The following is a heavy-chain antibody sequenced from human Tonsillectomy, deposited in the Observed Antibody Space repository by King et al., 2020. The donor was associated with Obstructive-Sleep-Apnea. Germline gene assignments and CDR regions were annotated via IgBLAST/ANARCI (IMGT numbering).Heavy chain of an antibody. V-gene: IGHV3-66*01. Sequence: VQLVESGGALVQPGGSLRLYCAASGFTVSTNYMSWVRQAPGKGLELVSVIYSGGSTYYADSVKGRFTISRDNSKTTLYLQMNSLRGEDTAVYYCARDSREGVTPLYWGQGTLVTVSS. J-gene: IGHJ4*02. CDR3: ARDSREGVTPLY. CDR2: IYSGGST. CDR1: GFTVSTNY. D-gene: IGHD2-21*02.